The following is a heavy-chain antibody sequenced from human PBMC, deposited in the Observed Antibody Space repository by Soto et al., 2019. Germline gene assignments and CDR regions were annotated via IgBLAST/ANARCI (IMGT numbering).Heavy chain of an antibody. CDR1: GASIGTSNW. CDR3: ARHRRSSSWLDS. D-gene: IGHD2-2*01. J-gene: IGHJ5*01. CDR2: IHDSGST. V-gene: IGHV4-4*02. Sequence: PSETLSLTCAVSGASIGTSNWWSWVRQSPGKGLEWIGEIHDSGSTKYNPSLQSRVTMSRDTSKNQFSLRLNSVTAADTAVYYCARHRRSSSWLDSWGQGALVTVSS.